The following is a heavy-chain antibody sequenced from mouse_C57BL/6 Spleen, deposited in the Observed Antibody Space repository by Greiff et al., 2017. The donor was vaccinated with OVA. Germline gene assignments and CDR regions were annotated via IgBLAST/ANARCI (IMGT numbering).Heavy chain of an antibody. CDR1: GFTFSSYG. CDR2: ISSGGSYT. J-gene: IGHJ2*01. D-gene: IGHD2-4*01. CDR3: ARQGDYEGYYFDY. V-gene: IGHV5-6*01. Sequence: EVQRVESGGDLVKPGGSLKLSCAASGFTFSSYGMSWVRQTPDKRLEWVATISSGGSYTYYPDSVKGRFTISRDNAKNTLYLQMSSLKSEDTAMYYCARQGDYEGYYFDYWGQGTTLTVSS.